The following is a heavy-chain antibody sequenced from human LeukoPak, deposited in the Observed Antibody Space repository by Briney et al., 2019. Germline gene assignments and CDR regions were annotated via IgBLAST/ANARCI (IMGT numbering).Heavy chain of an antibody. D-gene: IGHD6-13*01. V-gene: IGHV6-1*01. Sequence: SQTLSLTCVISGDSVSSNSAAWNWIRQSPSRGLEWLGRTYYRSKWFNDYAVSVKSRITINPDTSKNQFSLQLNSVTPADTTVYYCARRLGSSSPGFDIWGQGTMVTVSS. CDR1: GDSVSSNSAA. J-gene: IGHJ3*02. CDR2: TYYRSKWFN. CDR3: ARRLGSSSPGFDI.